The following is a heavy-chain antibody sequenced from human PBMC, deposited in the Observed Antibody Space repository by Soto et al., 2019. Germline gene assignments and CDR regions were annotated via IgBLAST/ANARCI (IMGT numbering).Heavy chain of an antibody. D-gene: IGHD3-16*01. CDR2: IKGDGSST. CDR1: GFTFTTYW. J-gene: IGHJ6*02. Sequence: EVQLVESGGGLVQPGGSLTLSCASSGFTFTTYWMHWVRQAPGKGLVWVSRIKGDGSSTSQAVSMEGRFTISRDNAKNTVYLQMNSLRAEDTAVYYCARGGRNIYAVDVWGQGTTVIVSS. CDR3: ARGGRNIYAVDV. V-gene: IGHV3-74*01.